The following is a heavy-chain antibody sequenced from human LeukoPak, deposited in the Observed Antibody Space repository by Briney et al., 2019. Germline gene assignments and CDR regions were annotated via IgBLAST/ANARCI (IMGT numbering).Heavy chain of an antibody. CDR2: IKEDGSEK. CDR3: ARSTAGFDY. Sequence: GGSLRLSCGASGFTFSTSWMAWVRQAPGRGLEWVANIKEDGSEKYYVDSVKGRFTISRDNARNSLFLQMNSLRAEDTALYYCARSTAGFDYWGQGTLVTVSS. V-gene: IGHV3-7*01. D-gene: IGHD2-2*01. CDR1: GFTFSTSW. J-gene: IGHJ4*02.